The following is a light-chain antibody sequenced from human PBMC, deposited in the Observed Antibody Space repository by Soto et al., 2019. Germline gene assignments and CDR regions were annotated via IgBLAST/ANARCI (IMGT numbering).Light chain of an antibody. Sequence: EVVLIQSPATLSLSPGERATLSCRASQSVNTYLAWYQHKPGQAPRLLIYDASNRASGIPARFSGSGSGTDFTLTISSLEPEDFAVYYCQQRSNWPPTWTFGQGTKVDIK. V-gene: IGKV3-11*01. CDR3: QQRSNWPPTWT. J-gene: IGKJ1*01. CDR2: DAS. CDR1: QSVNTY.